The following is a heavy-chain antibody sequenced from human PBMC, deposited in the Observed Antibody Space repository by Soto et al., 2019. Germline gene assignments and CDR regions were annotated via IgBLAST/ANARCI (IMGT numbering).Heavy chain of an antibody. D-gene: IGHD3-22*01. J-gene: IGHJ3*01. CDR3: ARSPAYYDTYRAIHRRNDAFDF. CDR1: GGPISSSNW. V-gene: IGHV4-4*02. Sequence: SSETLSLTCAVSGGPISSSNWWSWVRQPSGKGLEGIGEIYHSGSTNYNPSLKSRVNISVDKTKNQFSLKLSSVTAADTAVLYCARSPAYYDTYRAIHRRNDAFDFWGQGTMVTVSS. CDR2: IYHSGST.